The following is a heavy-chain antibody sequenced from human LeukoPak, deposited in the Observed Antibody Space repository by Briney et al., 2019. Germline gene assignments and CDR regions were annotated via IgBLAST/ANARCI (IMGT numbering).Heavy chain of an antibody. CDR3: ARGGDVLLWFGELWSWFDP. D-gene: IGHD3-10*01. CDR1: GGSISSYY. J-gene: IGHJ5*02. Sequence: SETLSLTCTVSGGSISSYYWSWIRQPAGKGLEWIGRIYTSGSTNYNPSLKSRVTMSVDTSKNQISLKLSSVTAADTAMYYCARGGDVLLWFGELWSWFDPWGQGTLVTVSS. CDR2: IYTSGST. V-gene: IGHV4-4*07.